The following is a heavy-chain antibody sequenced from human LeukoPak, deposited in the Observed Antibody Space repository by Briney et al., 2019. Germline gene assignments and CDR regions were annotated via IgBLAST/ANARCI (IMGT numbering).Heavy chain of an antibody. CDR3: ARLYPLVSISIYHYHPLDV. Sequence: NPSETLSLTCTVSGGSLINSYWSWIRQPPGKGLEYIGYIHYSGSTNYSPSLKSRVAISVDTSMNQFSLRVTSVTAADTAVYYCARLYPLVSISIYHYHPLDVWGQGTTVTVS. D-gene: IGHD2-8*02. CDR1: GGSLINSY. J-gene: IGHJ6*02. V-gene: IGHV4-59*08. CDR2: IHYSGST.